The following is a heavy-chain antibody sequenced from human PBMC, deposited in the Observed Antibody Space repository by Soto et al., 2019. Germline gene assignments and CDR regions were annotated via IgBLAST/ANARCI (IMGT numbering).Heavy chain of an antibody. CDR3: GRGFGSNH. Sequence: EVQLVESGGGLVQPGGSLRLSCAASGFTFNNYYMVWVRQAPGRGLEWVANINQDGSAKYYVDSVKGRFTISRDNAKSSFLQQINSRRAEDTATQYCGRGFGSNHWGQGALVTVAS. D-gene: IGHD2-2*01. J-gene: IGHJ4*02. CDR1: GFTFNNYY. V-gene: IGHV3-7*05. CDR2: INQDGSAK.